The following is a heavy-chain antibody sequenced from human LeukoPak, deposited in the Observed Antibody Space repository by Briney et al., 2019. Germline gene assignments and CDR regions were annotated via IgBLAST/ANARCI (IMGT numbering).Heavy chain of an antibody. CDR1: GGSISSSSYY. D-gene: IGHD2-15*01. CDR2: IYYSGST. J-gene: IGHJ5*02. CDR3: ARVGNDCSGGSCLNWFDP. V-gene: IGHV4-39*07. Sequence: KSSETLSLTCTVSGGSISSSSYYWGWIRQPPGKGLEWIGSIYYSGSTYYNPSLKSRVTISVDTSKNQFSLKLSSVTAADTAVYYCARVGNDCSGGSCLNWFDPWGQGTLVTVSS.